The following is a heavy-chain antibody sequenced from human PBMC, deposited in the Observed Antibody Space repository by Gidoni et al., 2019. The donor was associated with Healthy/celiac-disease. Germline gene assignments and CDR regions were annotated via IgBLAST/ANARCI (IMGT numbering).Heavy chain of an antibody. V-gene: IGHV1-2*02. J-gene: IGHJ6*02. D-gene: IGHD2-2*01. CDR2: INPNSGGT. CDR1: GYTFTGYD. CDR3: ARVEVGCSSTSCSYYYGMDV. Sequence: QVQLVQSGAEVKKTGASVKVSCKASGYTFTGYDMHWVRQAPGQGLEWMGWINPNSGGTNYAQKFQGRVTMTRDTSISTAYMELSRLRSDDTAVYYCARVEVGCSSTSCSYYYGMDVWGQGTTVTVSS.